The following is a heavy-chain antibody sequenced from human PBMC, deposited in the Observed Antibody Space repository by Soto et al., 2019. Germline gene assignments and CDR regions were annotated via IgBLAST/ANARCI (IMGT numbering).Heavy chain of an antibody. V-gene: IGHV4-39*01. CDR3: ASSQKGYNWNYFDH. CDR1: GGSISGSYYY. J-gene: IGHJ4*02. D-gene: IGHD1-20*01. Sequence: ETLSLTCAVSGGSISGSYYYWGWLRQSPGRGPEWIGSVFYTGFTSYNPSLESRVSVPVDTSKNQFSLKVSAVTAADTAVYYCASSQKGYNWNYFDHWGQGALVTVSS. CDR2: VFYTGFT.